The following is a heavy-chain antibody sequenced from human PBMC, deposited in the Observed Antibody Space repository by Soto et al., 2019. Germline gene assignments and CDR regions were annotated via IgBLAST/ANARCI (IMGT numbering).Heavy chain of an antibody. J-gene: IGHJ4*02. CDR3: ARGRWLQLIYFDY. D-gene: IGHD5-12*01. Sequence: QVQLQESGPGLVKPSETLSLTCTVSGGSISSYYWSWIRQPPGKGLEWIGCIYYSGSTNYNPSLKSRVTISVDTSKNQFSLNLRSMTAADTAVYYCARGRWLQLIYFDYWGQGTLVTVSS. V-gene: IGHV4-59*01. CDR1: GGSISSYY. CDR2: IYYSGST.